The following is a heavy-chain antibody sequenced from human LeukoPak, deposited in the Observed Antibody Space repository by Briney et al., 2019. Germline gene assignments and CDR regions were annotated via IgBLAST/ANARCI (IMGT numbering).Heavy chain of an antibody. V-gene: IGHV3-23*01. Sequence: RTGVCLRLSCAASGFTFSNYAMSWVRQAPGEGVEWVSGGSGSGDTTCYADSVKGRFTISRYNSKNTLYLQMSSLRAEDTALYYCSKGNIAASATSLHFDYWGQGTLVTVSS. D-gene: IGHD6-6*01. J-gene: IGHJ4*02. CDR2: GSGSGDTT. CDR3: SKGNIAASATSLHFDY. CDR1: GFTFSNYA.